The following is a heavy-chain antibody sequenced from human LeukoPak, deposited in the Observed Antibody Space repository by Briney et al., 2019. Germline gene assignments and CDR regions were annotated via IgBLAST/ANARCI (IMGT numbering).Heavy chain of an antibody. Sequence: SETLSLTCTVSGGSISSSSYYWGWIRQPPGKGLEWIGSIYYSGSTYYNPSLKSRVTISVDTSKNQFSLKLSSVTAADTAVYYCARQDSSEDAFDIWGQGTMVTVSS. D-gene: IGHD6-25*01. CDR1: GGSISSSSYY. CDR2: IYYSGST. V-gene: IGHV4-39*07. J-gene: IGHJ3*02. CDR3: ARQDSSEDAFDI.